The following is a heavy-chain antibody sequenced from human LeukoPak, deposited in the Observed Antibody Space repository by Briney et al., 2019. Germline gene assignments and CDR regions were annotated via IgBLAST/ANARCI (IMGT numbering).Heavy chain of an antibody. V-gene: IGHV7-4-1*02. CDR1: GYTFTSYA. D-gene: IGHD2-21*02. Sequence: ASVNVSCKASGYTFTSYAMNWVRQAPGQGLEWMGWINTNTGNPTYAQGFTGRFVFSLDTSVSTAYLQISSLKAEDTAVYYCARVAKYCGGDCYRTLDYWGQGTLVTVSS. J-gene: IGHJ4*02. CDR2: INTNTGNP. CDR3: ARVAKYCGGDCYRTLDY.